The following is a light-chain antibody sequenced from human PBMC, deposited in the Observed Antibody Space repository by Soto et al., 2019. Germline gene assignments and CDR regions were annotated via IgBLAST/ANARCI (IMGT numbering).Light chain of an antibody. Sequence: QSVLTQPASVSGSPGQSITISCTGTSSDVGIYNLVSWYQQHPGKAPKLMIYEVTKRPSGVSNRFSGSKSGNAASLTISGLQDEDESDYYCCSYAGTSYVFGTGTKVTVL. CDR1: SSDVGIYNL. CDR3: CSYAGTSYV. CDR2: EVT. V-gene: IGLV2-23*02. J-gene: IGLJ1*01.